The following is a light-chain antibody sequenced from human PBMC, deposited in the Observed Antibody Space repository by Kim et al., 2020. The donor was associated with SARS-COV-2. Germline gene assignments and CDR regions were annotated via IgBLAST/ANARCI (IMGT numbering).Light chain of an antibody. CDR1: NLGNKY. Sequence: SVSPGQTASITCSGDNLGNKYISWYQKKSGQSPVVVIFQDDKRPSGIPERFSGSTSDNTATLTISGTQAMDEADYYCQAWDSGAVVFGGGTKSPS. CDR3: QAWDSGAVV. CDR2: QDD. J-gene: IGLJ3*02. V-gene: IGLV3-1*01.